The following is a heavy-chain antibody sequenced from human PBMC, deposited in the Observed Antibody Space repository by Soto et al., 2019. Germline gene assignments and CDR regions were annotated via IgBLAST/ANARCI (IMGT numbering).Heavy chain of an antibody. CDR2: IYHSGST. Sequence: SETLSLTCAVSGGSISSSNWWSWVRQPPGKGLEWIGEIYHSGSTNYNPSLKSRVTISVDTTKNQFSLKLSSVTAADTAVYYCASSHYDILTGPYYYYGMDVWGQGTTVTVSS. CDR1: GGSISSSNW. V-gene: IGHV4-4*02. D-gene: IGHD3-9*01. CDR3: ASSHYDILTGPYYYYGMDV. J-gene: IGHJ6*02.